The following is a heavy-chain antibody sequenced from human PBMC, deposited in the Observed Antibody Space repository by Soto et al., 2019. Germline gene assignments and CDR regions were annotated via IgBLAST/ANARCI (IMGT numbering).Heavy chain of an antibody. D-gene: IGHD3-22*01. J-gene: IGHJ3*02. V-gene: IGHV4-31*03. CDR3: AIGTMIGHAFDI. CDR1: GGSISSGGYY. CDR2: IYYSGST. Sequence: QVQLQESGPGLVKPSQTLSLTCTVSGGSISSGGYYWSWIRQHPGKGLEWIGYIYYSGSTYYNPSLKSRVTISVDTSKNQFFLKLISVTAADTAVYYCAIGTMIGHAFDIWGQGTKVTVSS.